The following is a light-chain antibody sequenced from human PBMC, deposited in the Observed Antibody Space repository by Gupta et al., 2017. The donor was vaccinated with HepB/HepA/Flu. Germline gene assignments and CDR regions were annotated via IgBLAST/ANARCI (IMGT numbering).Light chain of an antibody. J-gene: IGKJ1*01. CDR3: QLSRT. CDR2: GAS. CDR1: QSVSRNY. Sequence: EIVLTQSPGTLPLSPGERATLSCRTSQSVSRNYIAWYQQKPGQAPRLLIYGASSRAPGIPYRFSGSGSGTDFTRTISRLEPEDFAVFDCQLSRTFGQGTKVEIK. V-gene: IGKV3-20*01.